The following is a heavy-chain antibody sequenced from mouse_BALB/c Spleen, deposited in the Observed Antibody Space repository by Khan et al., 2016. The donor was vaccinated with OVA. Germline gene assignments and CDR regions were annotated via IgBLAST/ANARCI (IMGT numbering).Heavy chain of an antibody. CDR2: ITYSGST. Sequence: EVQLQESGPGLVKPSQSLSLTCTVTGYSITSDYAWNWIRQFPGNKLEWMAYITYSGSTGYNPSLKSRISITRDTSKNQFFLQLNSVTTEDTATYYCERDDGSSYLFFDHWGQGTTLTVSS. CDR1: GYSITSDYA. J-gene: IGHJ2*01. V-gene: IGHV3-2*02. CDR3: ERDDGSSYLFFDH. D-gene: IGHD1-1*01.